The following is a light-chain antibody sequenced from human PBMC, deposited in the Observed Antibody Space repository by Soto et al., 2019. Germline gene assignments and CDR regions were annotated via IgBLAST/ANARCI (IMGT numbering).Light chain of an antibody. CDR3: RKYSSASIT. V-gene: IGKV1-27*01. J-gene: IGKJ5*01. CDR1: QDIGNY. CDR2: AAS. Sequence: DKERTQVASCKSVDLGGSGTINSKASQDIGNYLNWYQQRPGKVPKLLIYAASTLQSGVPSRFSGSGSGTDFTLTISSLQPQDVETYYCRKYSSASITFGQGTRLEIK.